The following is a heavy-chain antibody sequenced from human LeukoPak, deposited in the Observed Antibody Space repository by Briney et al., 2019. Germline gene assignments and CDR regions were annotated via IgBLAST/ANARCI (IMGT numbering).Heavy chain of an antibody. CDR3: AHSISMDFEY. J-gene: IGHJ4*02. CDR2: IYNGGTT. CDR1: GGSVSSNY. Sequence: SETLSLTCTVSGGSVSSNYCNWIRQPAGKGLEWIGRIYNGGTTNYNPSLESRVTISIDRSKNQFSLKLTSVTAADTAVYYCAHSISMDFEYWGRGTLVTVSS. D-gene: IGHD2/OR15-2a*01. V-gene: IGHV4-4*07.